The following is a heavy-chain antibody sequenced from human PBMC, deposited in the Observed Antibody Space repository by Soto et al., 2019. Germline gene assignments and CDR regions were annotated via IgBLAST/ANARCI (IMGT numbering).Heavy chain of an antibody. V-gene: IGHV4-30-4*01. CDR3: ASLDYGDYEYHLDY. J-gene: IGHJ4*02. CDR1: GGSISSGDYY. CDR2: IYYSGST. Sequence: NPSETLSLTCTVSGGSISSGDYYWSWIRQPPGKGLEWIGYIYYSGSTYYNPSLKSRVTISVDTSKNQFSLKLSSVTAADTAVYYCASLDYGDYEYHLDYCSQRTPVTVSS. D-gene: IGHD4-17*01.